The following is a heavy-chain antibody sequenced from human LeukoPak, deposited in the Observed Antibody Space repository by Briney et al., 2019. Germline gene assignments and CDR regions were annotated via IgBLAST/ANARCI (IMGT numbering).Heavy chain of an antibody. J-gene: IGHJ6*03. V-gene: IGHV1-69*13. D-gene: IGHD4-11*01. Sequence: ASVKVSCKASGGTFSSYAISWVRQAPGQGLEWMGGIIPIFGTANYAQKFQGRVTITADESTSTAYMELSSLRSEDTAVYYCAGGGYPVTTLVTGLYYYYMDVWGKGTTVTVSS. CDR2: IIPIFGTA. CDR3: AGGGYPVTTLVTGLYYYYMDV. CDR1: GGTFSSYA.